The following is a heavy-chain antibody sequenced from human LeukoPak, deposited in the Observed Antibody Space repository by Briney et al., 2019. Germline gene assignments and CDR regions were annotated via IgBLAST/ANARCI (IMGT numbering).Heavy chain of an antibody. CDR2: IYYTGST. D-gene: IGHD3-22*01. V-gene: IGHV4-59*01. Sequence: PSETLSLTRTVSLGSLSSYYWSWIRQPPGKGLEWLGYIYYTGSTNYNPSLKSRVTISADTSKNQFSLKLGSVTATDTAVYYCARGPYYYDSSGYYYSYFDYWGQGTLVTVSS. CDR3: ARGPYYYDSSGYYYSYFDY. J-gene: IGHJ4*02. CDR1: LGSLSSYY.